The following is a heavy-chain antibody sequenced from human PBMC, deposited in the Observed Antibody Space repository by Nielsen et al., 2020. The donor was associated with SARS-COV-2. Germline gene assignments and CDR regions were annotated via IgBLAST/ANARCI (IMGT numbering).Heavy chain of an antibody. CDR2: ISAYNGNT. D-gene: IGHD3-16*01. CDR3: ARDVNMITFGGVMYYFDY. Sequence: ASVKVSCKASGYTLTSYGISWVRQAPGQGLEWMGWISAYNGNTNYAQKLQGRVTMTTDTSTSTAYMELRSLRSDDTAVYYCARDVNMITFGGVMYYFDYWGQGTLVTVSS. J-gene: IGHJ4*02. V-gene: IGHV1-18*01. CDR1: GYTLTSYG.